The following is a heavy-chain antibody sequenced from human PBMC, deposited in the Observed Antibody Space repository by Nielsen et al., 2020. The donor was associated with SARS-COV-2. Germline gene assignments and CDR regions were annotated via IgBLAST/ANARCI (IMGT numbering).Heavy chain of an antibody. CDR2: ISYDGSNK. Sequence: GESLKISCAASGFTFSSYGMHWVRQAPGKGLEWVAVISYDGSNKYYADSVKGRFTISRDNSKNTLYLQMNSLRAEDTAVYYCAKGNSGSYYDAFDIWGQGTMVTVSS. J-gene: IGHJ3*02. V-gene: IGHV3-30*18. CDR3: AKGNSGSYYDAFDI. CDR1: GFTFSSYG. D-gene: IGHD1-26*01.